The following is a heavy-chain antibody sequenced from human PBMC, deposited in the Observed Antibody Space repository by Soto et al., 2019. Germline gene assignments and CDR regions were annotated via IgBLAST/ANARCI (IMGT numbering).Heavy chain of an antibody. CDR1: GGSISSYY. CDR3: TRDRAISTAGHYYYYMDV. J-gene: IGHJ6*03. D-gene: IGHD6-13*01. V-gene: IGHV4-59*01. Sequence: SETLSLTCTVSGGSISSYYWSWIRQPPGKRLEWIGYIYYSGSTNYNPSLKSRVTISVDTSKNQFSLKLSSVTAADTAVYYCTRDRAISTAGHYYYYMDVCGKGTTVTVSS. CDR2: IYYSGST.